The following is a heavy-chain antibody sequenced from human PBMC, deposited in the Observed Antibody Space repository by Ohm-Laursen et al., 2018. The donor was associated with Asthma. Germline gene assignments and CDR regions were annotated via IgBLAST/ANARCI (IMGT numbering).Heavy chain of an antibody. D-gene: IGHD3-3*01. CDR2: MNPNSGNT. V-gene: IGHV1-8*02. J-gene: IGHJ5*02. CDR1: GGTFSSYA. CDR3: ARGITIFGVVENWFDP. Sequence: GASVKVSCKASGGTFSSYAISWVRQAPGQGLEWMGWMNPNSGNTGYAQKFQGRVTMTRNTSISTAYMELSSLRSEDTAVYYCARGITIFGVVENWFDPWGQGTLVTVSS.